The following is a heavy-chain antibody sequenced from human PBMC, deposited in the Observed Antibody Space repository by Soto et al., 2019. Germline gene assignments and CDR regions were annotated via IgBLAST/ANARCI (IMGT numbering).Heavy chain of an antibody. CDR1: GGTFSSYA. CDR3: ARAGGITMVRGVSNYYYGMDV. CDR2: IIPIFGTA. D-gene: IGHD3-10*01. J-gene: IGHJ6*02. Sequence: QVQLVQSGAEVKKPGSSVKVSCKASGGTFSSYAISRVRQAPGQGLEWMGGIIPIFGTANYAQKFQGRVTITADESTSTAYMELSSLRSEDTAVYYCARAGGITMVRGVSNYYYGMDVWGQGTTVTVSS. V-gene: IGHV1-69*01.